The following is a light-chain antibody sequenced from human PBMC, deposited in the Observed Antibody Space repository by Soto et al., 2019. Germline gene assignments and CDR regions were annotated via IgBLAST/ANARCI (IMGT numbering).Light chain of an antibody. V-gene: IGKV3-20*01. CDR3: QQYGSSPLYT. CDR1: QSVSSSY. Sequence: EIVLTQSPGTLSLSPGERATLSCRASQSVSSSYLAWYQQKPGQAPRLLISGASSMATGIPDRFSGSGSGTDFNLTISRLEPEDSAVYYCQQYGSSPLYTFGQGTKLEIK. J-gene: IGKJ2*01. CDR2: GAS.